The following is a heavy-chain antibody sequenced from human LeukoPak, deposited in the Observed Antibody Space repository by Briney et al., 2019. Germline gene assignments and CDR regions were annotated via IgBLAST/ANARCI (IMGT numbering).Heavy chain of an antibody. CDR1: GGSFSGYY. Sequence: PSETLSLTCAVYGGSFSGYYWSWIRQPPGKGLEWIGGINHSGSTNYNPSLKSRVTISVDTSKNQFSLKLSSVTAADTAVYYCARGIRWERRFDYWGQGTLVTVSS. D-gene: IGHD1-26*01. J-gene: IGHJ4*02. V-gene: IGHV4-34*01. CDR3: ARGIRWERRFDY. CDR2: INHSGST.